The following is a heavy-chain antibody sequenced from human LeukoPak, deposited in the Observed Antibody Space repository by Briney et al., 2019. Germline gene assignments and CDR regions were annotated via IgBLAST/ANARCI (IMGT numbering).Heavy chain of an antibody. Sequence: PSETLSLTCTVSGGSISSGDYYWSWIRQPPGKGLEWIGCIYYSGSTYYNPSLKSRVTISVDTSKNQFSLKLSSVTAADTAVYYCARVVALYYDSSGYGFFDYWGQGTLVTVSS. V-gene: IGHV4-30-4*08. J-gene: IGHJ4*02. D-gene: IGHD3-22*01. CDR3: ARVVALYYDSSGYGFFDY. CDR2: IYYSGST. CDR1: GGSISSGDYY.